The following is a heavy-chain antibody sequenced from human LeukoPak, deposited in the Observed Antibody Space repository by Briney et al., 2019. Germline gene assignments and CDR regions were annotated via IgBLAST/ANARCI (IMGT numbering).Heavy chain of an antibody. J-gene: IGHJ5*02. CDR2: INPSGGST. V-gene: IGHV1-46*01. Sequence: ASVKVSCKASGYTFTSYYMHWVRQAPGQGLEWMGIINPSGGSTSYAQKFQGRVTTTRDTSTSTVYVELSSLRSEDTAVYYCARDGPLGIAVAGTGWFDPWGQGTLVTVSS. CDR1: GYTFTSYY. CDR3: ARDGPLGIAVAGTGWFDP. D-gene: IGHD6-19*01.